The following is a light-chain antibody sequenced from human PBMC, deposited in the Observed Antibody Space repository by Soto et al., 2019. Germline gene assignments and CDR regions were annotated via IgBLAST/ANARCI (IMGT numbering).Light chain of an antibody. J-gene: IGKJ5*01. CDR1: QSVSTY. CDR2: DTS. Sequence: EIVLTQSPATLSLSPGEIATLSFSASQSVSTYLGWYQQKPGQAPRLLIYDTSNRATGIPARFSGSGSGTDFTLTISRLEPEDFAVYYCQQYGSSPLTFGQGTRLEIK. CDR3: QQYGSSPLT. V-gene: IGKV3-20*01.